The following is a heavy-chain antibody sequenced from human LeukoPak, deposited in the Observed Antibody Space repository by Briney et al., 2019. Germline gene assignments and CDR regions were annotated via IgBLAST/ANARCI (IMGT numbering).Heavy chain of an antibody. J-gene: IGHJ4*02. D-gene: IGHD3-22*01. Sequence: GGSLRLSCAAAGFTFSSYGMTWVRQAPGQGLEWVSSISRSGDSTYYADAVKGRFTIFRDNSKNTLSLQMNSLRAEDTAVYFCAGPSSGYFDTWGQGTPVTVSS. V-gene: IGHV3-23*01. CDR1: GFTFSSYG. CDR2: ISRSGDST. CDR3: AGPSSGYFDT.